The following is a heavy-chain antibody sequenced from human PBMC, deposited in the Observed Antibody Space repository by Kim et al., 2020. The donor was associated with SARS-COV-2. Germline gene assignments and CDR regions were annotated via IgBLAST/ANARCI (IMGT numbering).Heavy chain of an antibody. D-gene: IGHD2-21*02. CDR1: GFTFSSYS. CDR2: ISSSSSYI. J-gene: IGHJ6*02. Sequence: GGSLRLSCAASGFTFSSYSMNWVRQAPGKGLEWVSSISSSSSYIYYADSVKGRFTISRDNAKNSLYLQMNSLRAEDTAVYYCARDQAVVTPIFGYYYYYGMDVWGQGTTVTVSS. CDR3: ARDQAVVTPIFGYYYYYGMDV. V-gene: IGHV3-21*01.